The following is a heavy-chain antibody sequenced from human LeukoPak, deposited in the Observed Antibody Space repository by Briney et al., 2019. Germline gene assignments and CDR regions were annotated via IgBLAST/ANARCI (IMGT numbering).Heavy chain of an antibody. Sequence: GGSLRLSCAASGFTFSSYSMNWVRQAPGKGLEWISYISDRGSTIYYADSVKGRFTISRDNARNTLYLQMNSLRAEDTAVYYCAGSPYYANIDSEDYWGQGTLVTVSS. CDR2: ISDRGSTI. CDR1: GFTFSSYS. V-gene: IGHV3-48*04. D-gene: IGHD3-10*01. J-gene: IGHJ4*02. CDR3: AGSPYYANIDSEDY.